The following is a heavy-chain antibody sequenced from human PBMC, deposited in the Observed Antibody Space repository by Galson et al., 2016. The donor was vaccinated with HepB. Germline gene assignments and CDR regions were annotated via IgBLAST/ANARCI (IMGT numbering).Heavy chain of an antibody. CDR2: INPSGGST. V-gene: IGHV1-46*01. Sequence: CKASGYTFTSYYMHWVRQAPGQGLEWMGIINPSGGSTSYAQKFQGRVTMARDTSTSTVYMELSSLRSEDTAVYYCARLAAAGTADYWGQGTLVTVSS. CDR1: GYTFTSYY. J-gene: IGHJ4*02. CDR3: ARLAAAGTADY. D-gene: IGHD6-13*01.